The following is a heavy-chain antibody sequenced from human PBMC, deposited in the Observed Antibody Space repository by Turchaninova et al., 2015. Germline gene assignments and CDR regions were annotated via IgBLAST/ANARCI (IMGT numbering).Heavy chain of an antibody. V-gene: IGHV3-74*01. CDR2: IDPDVRVI. CDR3: AKDCDRGDD. Sequence: EVQLVESGGDLVQPGGSLRLSCEASGFSFSSHYIHWVRQAPGRGLVWGSRIDPDVRVIDYADSVKGRFTVSRDKAKNTVYLQMNSLRTDDTAVYYCAKDCDRGDDWGQGTLVTVSS. J-gene: IGHJ4*02. CDR1: GFSFSSHY. D-gene: IGHD3-10*01.